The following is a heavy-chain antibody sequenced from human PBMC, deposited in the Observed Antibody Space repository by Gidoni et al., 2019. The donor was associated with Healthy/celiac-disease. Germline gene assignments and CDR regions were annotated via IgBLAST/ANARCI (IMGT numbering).Heavy chain of an antibody. Sequence: QVQLVQSGAEVTKPGSSVKVSCKASGGTFSSYAISWVRQAPGQGLEWMGRIIPIFGTANYAQKFQGRVTITADESTSTAYMELSSLRSENTAVYCCARVLRPDYYDSSGSFDYWGQGTLVTVSS. D-gene: IGHD3-22*01. CDR3: ARVLRPDYYDSSGSFDY. CDR1: GGTFSSYA. J-gene: IGHJ4*02. CDR2: IIPIFGTA. V-gene: IGHV1-69*18.